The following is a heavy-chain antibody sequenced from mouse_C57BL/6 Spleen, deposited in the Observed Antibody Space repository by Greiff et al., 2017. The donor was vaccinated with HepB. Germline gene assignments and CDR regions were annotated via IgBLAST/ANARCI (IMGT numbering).Heavy chain of an antibody. V-gene: IGHV5-17*01. CDR1: GFTFSDYG. J-gene: IGHJ2*01. CDR2: ISSGSSTI. Sequence: EVKLMESGGGLVKPGGSLKLSCAASGFTFSDYGMHWVRQAPEKGLEWVAYISSGSSTIYYADTVKGRFTISRDNAKNTLFLQMTSLRSEGTAMYYCAALWYFDYWGQGTTLTVSS. CDR3: AALWYFDY.